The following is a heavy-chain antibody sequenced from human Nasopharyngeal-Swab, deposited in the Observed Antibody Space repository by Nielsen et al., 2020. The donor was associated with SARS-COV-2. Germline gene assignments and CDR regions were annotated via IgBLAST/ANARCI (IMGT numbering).Heavy chain of an antibody. CDR3: TRWGGYSTLDV. J-gene: IGHJ6*04. Sequence: GGSLRLSCAASGFTFSGSAMHWVRQASGKGLEWVGRIRSKANSYATAYAASVKGRFTISRDDSKNTAYLQMNSLKTEDTAMYYCTRWGGYSTLDVWGKGTTVTVSS. D-gene: IGHD2-15*01. CDR1: GFTFSGSA. CDR2: IRSKANSYAT. V-gene: IGHV3-73*01.